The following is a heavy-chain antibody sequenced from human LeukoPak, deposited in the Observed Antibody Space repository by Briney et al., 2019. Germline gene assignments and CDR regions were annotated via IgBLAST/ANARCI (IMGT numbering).Heavy chain of an antibody. D-gene: IGHD6-19*01. Sequence: QPGASLTLARSPVRLTSGMHRMHAVRATPGRGRVCVSGINIDGISTSYADSVKGRFTISRNNAKNSLYLQMNSLSAEDTAVYYCAREVRESSGRPPVGYYYMDVWGKGITVTVSS. J-gene: IGHJ6*03. CDR2: INIDGIST. V-gene: IGHV3-74*01. CDR1: RLTSGMHR. CDR3: AREVRESSGRPPVGYYYMDV.